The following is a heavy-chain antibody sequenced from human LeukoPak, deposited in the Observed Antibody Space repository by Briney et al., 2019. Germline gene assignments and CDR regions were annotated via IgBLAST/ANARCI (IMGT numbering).Heavy chain of an antibody. CDR3: ARVRTNTIRAPGSDYDDYYWFDP. J-gene: IGHJ5*02. CDR2: INPNSGGT. V-gene: IGHV1-2*02. D-gene: IGHD4-17*01. CDR1: GYTFTGHY. Sequence: GASVKVSCKASGYTFTGHYMHWVRQAPGQGLEWMGWINPNSGGTNYAQKFQGRVTMTRDTSISTAYMELSRLRSDDTAMYYCARVRTNTIRAPGSDYDDYYWFDPWGQGILVTVSS.